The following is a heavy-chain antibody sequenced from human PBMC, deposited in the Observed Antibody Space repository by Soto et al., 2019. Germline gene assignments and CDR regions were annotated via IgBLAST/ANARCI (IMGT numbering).Heavy chain of an antibody. V-gene: IGHV3-23*01. Sequence: PGGSLRLSCAASGFTFSSYAMSWVRQAPGKGLEWFSAISGSGGSTYYADSVKGRFTISRDNSKNTLYLQMNSLRAEDTAVYYCAKDLRWNYEVWLDYYYGMDVWGQGTTVTVSS. J-gene: IGHJ6*02. CDR1: GFTFSSYA. CDR3: AKDLRWNYEVWLDYYYGMDV. CDR2: ISGSGGST. D-gene: IGHD1-7*01.